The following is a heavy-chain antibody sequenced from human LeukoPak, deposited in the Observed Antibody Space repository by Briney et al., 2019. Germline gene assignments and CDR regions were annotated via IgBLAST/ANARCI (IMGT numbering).Heavy chain of an antibody. V-gene: IGHV3-21*01. CDR1: GFTFSSYS. CDR2: ISSSSSYI. CDR3: AGQSRLGYCSGGSCYSQPFDP. Sequence: AGGSLRPSCAASGFTFSSYSMNWVRQAPGKGLEWVSSISSSSSYIYYADSVKGRFTISRDNAKNSLYLQMNSLRAEDTAVYYCAGQSRLGYCSGGSCYSQPFDPWGQGTLVTVSS. J-gene: IGHJ5*02. D-gene: IGHD2-15*01.